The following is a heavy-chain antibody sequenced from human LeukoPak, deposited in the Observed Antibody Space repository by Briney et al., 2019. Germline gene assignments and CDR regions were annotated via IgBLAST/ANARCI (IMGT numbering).Heavy chain of an antibody. V-gene: IGHV3-30*18. CDR3: AKTTVTTDTRFAFDI. CDR1: GFTFSSYG. Sequence: PGGSLRLSCAASGFTFSSYGMHWVRQAPGKGLEWVAVISYDGSNKYYADSVKGRFTISRDNSKNTLYLQMNSLRAEDTAVYYCAKTTVTTDTRFAFDIWGQGTMVTVSS. D-gene: IGHD4-17*01. CDR2: ISYDGSNK. J-gene: IGHJ3*02.